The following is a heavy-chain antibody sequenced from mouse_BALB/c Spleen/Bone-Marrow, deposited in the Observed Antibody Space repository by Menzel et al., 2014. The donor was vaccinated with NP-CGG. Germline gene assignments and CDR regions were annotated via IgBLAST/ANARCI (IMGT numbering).Heavy chain of an antibody. CDR1: GYTFTSYW. CDR3: ARWLLRYYAMDD. D-gene: IGHD2-3*01. CDR2: IDPSDSYT. Sequence: VQRVESGAELVKPGASVKLSCKASGYTFTSYWMHWVKRRPGQGLEWIGEIDPSDSYTNYNQKFKGKATLTVDKSSSTAYMQLSSLTSEDSAVYFCARWLLRYYAMDDWGQGTSVTVSS. V-gene: IGHV1-69*02. J-gene: IGHJ4*01.